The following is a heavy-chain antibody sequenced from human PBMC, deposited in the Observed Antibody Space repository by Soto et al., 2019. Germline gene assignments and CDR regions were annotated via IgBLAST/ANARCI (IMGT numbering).Heavy chain of an antibody. CDR2: ISGSGGST. J-gene: IGHJ6*02. CDR1: GFTFSSYA. D-gene: IGHD3-3*01. CDR3: AKRGDTIFGVAYGYYYGMDV. V-gene: IGHV3-23*01. Sequence: GGSLRLSCAASGFTFSSYAMSWVRQAPGKGLEWVSAISGSGGSTYYADSVKGRFTISRDNSKNTLYLQMNSLRAEDTAVYYCAKRGDTIFGVAYGYYYGMDVWGQGTTVTVSS.